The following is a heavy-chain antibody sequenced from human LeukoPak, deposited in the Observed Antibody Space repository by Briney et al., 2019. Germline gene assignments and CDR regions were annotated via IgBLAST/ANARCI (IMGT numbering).Heavy chain of an antibody. D-gene: IGHD1-1*01. Sequence: SVKVSFKASGCTFSSYAIGWVGQAPGQGLEWMGGIIPIIGTAKYAQKFPGRVTITTVESPSTAYMELSSLRSEDTAVYCCARSSGTTPFDPWGQGTLVTVSS. V-gene: IGHV1-69*05. J-gene: IGHJ5*02. CDR3: ARSSGTTPFDP. CDR1: GCTFSSYA. CDR2: IIPIIGTA.